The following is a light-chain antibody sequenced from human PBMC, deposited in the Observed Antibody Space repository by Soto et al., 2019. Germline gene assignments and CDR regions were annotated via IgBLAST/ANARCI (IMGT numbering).Light chain of an antibody. J-gene: IGLJ3*02. CDR1: SSDVGGYNY. CDR2: DVS. Sequence: QSALTQPASVSGSPGQSITISCTGTSSDVGGYNYVSWYQQHPGKAPKLIIYDVSNRPSGLSNRFSGSKSGNTASLTISGLQAEDEADYYCSSYTSRNTLVFGGGTKLTVL. V-gene: IGLV2-14*01. CDR3: SSYTSRNTLV.